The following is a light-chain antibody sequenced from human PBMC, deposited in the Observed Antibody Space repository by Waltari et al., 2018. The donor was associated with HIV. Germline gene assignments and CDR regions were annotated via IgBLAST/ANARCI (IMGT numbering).Light chain of an antibody. CDR2: GPS. CDR1: QTVNSGY. CDR3: QQYGASPHT. J-gene: IGKJ2*01. Sequence: EIVLTQSPGTLSLSPGVRATLSCKASQTVNSGYLAWYQQKAGQAPRLLVYGPSTRASGIADRFSCRGSGTDFTLTISALEPEDSAVYHCQQYGASPHTFGQGTKLEIE. V-gene: IGKV3-20*01.